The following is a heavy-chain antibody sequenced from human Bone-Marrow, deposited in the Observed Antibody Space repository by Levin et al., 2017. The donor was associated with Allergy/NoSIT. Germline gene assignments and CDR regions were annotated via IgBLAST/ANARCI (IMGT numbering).Heavy chain of an antibody. CDR3: ARHSGVCRDWTCFSHWFEP. CDR2: IYNNGAT. CDR1: GDSLSSSKYY. V-gene: IGHV4-39*01. D-gene: IGHD3-10*01. J-gene: IGHJ5*02. Sequence: SETLSLTCDVSGDSLSSSKYYWAWVRQPPGKGLEWIGSIYNNGATHYSAPLKNRVTISVDTSKNQFSLRLTSVTVADTAVFYCARHSGVCRDWTCFSHWFEPWGQGLLVNVSS.